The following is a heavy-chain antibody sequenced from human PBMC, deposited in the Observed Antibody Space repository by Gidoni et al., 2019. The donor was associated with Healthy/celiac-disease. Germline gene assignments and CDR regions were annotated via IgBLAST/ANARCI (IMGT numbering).Heavy chain of an antibody. V-gene: IGHV3-30*02. D-gene: IGHD3-10*01. J-gene: IGHJ4*02. CDR3: AKDWYGGAFDY. CDR1: GFTFSSYG. CDR2: IRYDGSNK. Sequence: QVQLVESGGGVVQPGGSLRLSCAASGFTFSSYGMHWVRQAPGKGLEWVAFIRYDGSNKYYADSVKGRFTISRDNSKNTLYLQMNSLRAEDTAVYYCAKDWYGGAFDYWGQGTLVTVSS.